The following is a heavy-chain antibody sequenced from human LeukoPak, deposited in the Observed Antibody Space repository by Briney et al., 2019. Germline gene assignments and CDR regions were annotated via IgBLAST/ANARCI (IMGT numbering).Heavy chain of an antibody. CDR2: VYHSGST. CDR1: GGSISSYH. V-gene: IGHV4-59*08. Sequence: SETLSLTCTVSGGSISSYHWSWLRQPPGKGLEWIGYVYHSGSTNYNPSLKSRVTISVDTSKNQFSLKLSSVTAADTAVYYCARHEDSSGWCFDYWGQGTLVTVSS. D-gene: IGHD6-19*01. J-gene: IGHJ4*02. CDR3: ARHEDSSGWCFDY.